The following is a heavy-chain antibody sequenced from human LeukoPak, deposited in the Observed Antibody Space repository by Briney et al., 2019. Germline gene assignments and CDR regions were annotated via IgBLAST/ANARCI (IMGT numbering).Heavy chain of an antibody. CDR2: IRYDGSNK. J-gene: IGHJ4*02. CDR3: ARDRGSSWFFDY. CDR1: GFTFGNYG. D-gene: IGHD6-13*01. V-gene: IGHV3-30*02. Sequence: TGGSLRLSCAASGFTFGNYGMHWVRQAPGKGLDWVAFIRYDGSNKYYADSVKGRFTISRDNSKNTLYLQMNSLRAEDTAVYYCARDRGSSWFFDYWGQGTLVTVSS.